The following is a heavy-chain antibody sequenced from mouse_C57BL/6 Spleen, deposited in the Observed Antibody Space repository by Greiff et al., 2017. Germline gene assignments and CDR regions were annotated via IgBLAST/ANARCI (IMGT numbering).Heavy chain of an antibody. J-gene: IGHJ3*01. Sequence: QVQLQQPGAELVKPGASVKLSCKASGYTFTSYWMHWVKPRPGRCLEWIGRIDPNSGGTKYNEKFKSKATLTVDKPSSTAYMQRSSLTSENSAVYYCASGDGPWFAYWGQGTLVTVSA. D-gene: IGHD2-3*01. CDR3: ASGDGPWFAY. CDR1: GYTFTSYW. CDR2: IDPNSGGT. V-gene: IGHV1-72*01.